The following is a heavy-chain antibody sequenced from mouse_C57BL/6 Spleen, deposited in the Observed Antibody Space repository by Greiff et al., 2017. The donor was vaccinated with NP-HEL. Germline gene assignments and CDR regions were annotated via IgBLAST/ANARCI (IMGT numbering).Heavy chain of an antibody. J-gene: IGHJ3*01. V-gene: IGHV2-6*01. Sequence: QVQLKESGPGLVAPSQSLSITCTVSGFSLTSYGVDWVRQSPGKGLEWLGVIWGVGSTNYNSALKSRLSISKDNSKSQVFLKMNSLQTDDTAMYYCASRETGTGFAYWGQGTLVTVSA. CDR1: GFSLTSYG. CDR2: IWGVGST. CDR3: ASRETGTGFAY. D-gene: IGHD4-1*01.